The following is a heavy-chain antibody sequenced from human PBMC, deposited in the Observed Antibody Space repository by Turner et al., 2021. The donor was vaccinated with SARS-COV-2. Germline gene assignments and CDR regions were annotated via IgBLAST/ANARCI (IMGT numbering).Heavy chain of an antibody. CDR3: ARDLIGSSVGNLLRAT. D-gene: IGHD3-22*01. Sequence: QVQLQESGPGLVRPSETLSLTCTVSGASVTTYYWSWIRQPAGKGLEYIGRIFASGTTTYNPSFKTRVTMSLDTSKNQFSLNLSSVTAADTAVYYCARDLIGSSVGNLLRATWGQGALVIVSS. J-gene: IGHJ5*02. V-gene: IGHV4-4*07. CDR2: IFASGTT. CDR1: GASVTTYY.